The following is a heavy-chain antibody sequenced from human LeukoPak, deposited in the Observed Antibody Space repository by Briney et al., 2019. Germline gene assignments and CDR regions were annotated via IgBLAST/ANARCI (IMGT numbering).Heavy chain of an antibody. CDR3: AKEHCSSTSCYSGMDV. J-gene: IGHJ6*02. Sequence: SETLSLTCAVYGGSFSGYYWSWIRQTPGKGLEWIGEINHSGSTNYNPSLKSRVTISVDTSKNQFSLKLSSVTAADTAVYYCAKEHCSSTSCYSGMDVWAQGTTVTVPS. V-gene: IGHV4-34*01. CDR2: INHSGST. D-gene: IGHD2-2*01. CDR1: GGSFSGYY.